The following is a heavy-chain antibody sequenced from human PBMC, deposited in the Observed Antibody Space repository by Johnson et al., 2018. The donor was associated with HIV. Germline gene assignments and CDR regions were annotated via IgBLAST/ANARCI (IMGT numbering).Heavy chain of an antibody. D-gene: IGHD4-17*01. Sequence: QVQLVESGGGVVQPGRSLRLSCAASGFTFSSYAMHWVRQAPGKGLEWVAVISYDGSNKYYADSVKGRLTISRDNSKNTLYLQMSSLRAEDTALYYCARKRAVTTKGYDEDAFDIWGQGTMVTVSS. CDR1: GFTFSSYA. CDR2: ISYDGSNK. J-gene: IGHJ3*02. CDR3: ARKRAVTTKGYDEDAFDI. V-gene: IGHV3-30-3*01.